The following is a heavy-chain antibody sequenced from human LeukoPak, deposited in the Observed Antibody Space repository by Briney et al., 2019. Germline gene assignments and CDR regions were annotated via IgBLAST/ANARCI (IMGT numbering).Heavy chain of an antibody. J-gene: IGHJ6*03. CDR1: GGSISSYY. CDR3: ARHIAARVYYYYMDV. Sequence: SETLSLTCTVSGGSISSYYWSWIRQPAGKGLEWIGRIYTSGSTNYNPSLKSRVTMSVDTSKNQFSLKLSSVTAADTAVYYCARHIAARVYYYYMDVWGKGTTVTVSS. D-gene: IGHD6-6*01. CDR2: IYTSGST. V-gene: IGHV4-4*07.